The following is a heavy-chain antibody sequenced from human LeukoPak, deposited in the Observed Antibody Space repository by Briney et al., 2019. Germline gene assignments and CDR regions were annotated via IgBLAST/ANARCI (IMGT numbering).Heavy chain of an antibody. CDR3: ARHLRGMVRGVIFRFDP. D-gene: IGHD3-10*01. CDR2: IYYSGST. J-gene: IGHJ5*02. Sequence: SETLSLTCTVSGVSISSSSYYWGGIRQPPGKGREWIGSIYYSGSTYYNPSLKSRITISVDTSKNQFPLKLSSVTAADTAVYYCARHLRGMVRGVIFRFDPWGQGTLVTVSS. V-gene: IGHV4-39*01. CDR1: GVSISSSSYY.